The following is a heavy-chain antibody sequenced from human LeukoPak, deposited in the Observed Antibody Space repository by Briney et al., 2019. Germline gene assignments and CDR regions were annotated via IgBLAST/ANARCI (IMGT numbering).Heavy chain of an antibody. J-gene: IGHJ4*02. V-gene: IGHV4-38-2*02. CDR2: IYYSGST. CDR3: ATTAGTGGHDS. Sequence: SETLSLTCTVSGYSISSGYYWGWIRQPPGKGLEWIGYIYYSGSTYYNPSLKSRVTISVDTSKNQFSLRLNSVTAADTAVYYCATTAGTGGHDSWGQGVLVTVSS. D-gene: IGHD6-13*01. CDR1: GYSISSGYY.